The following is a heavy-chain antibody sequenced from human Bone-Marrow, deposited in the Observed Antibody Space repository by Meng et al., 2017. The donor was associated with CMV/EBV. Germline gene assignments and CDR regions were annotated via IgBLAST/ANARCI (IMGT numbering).Heavy chain of an antibody. CDR3: AREGEAYSSSSEEKPVTGMDV. V-gene: IGHV3-21*01. D-gene: IGHD6-6*01. CDR2: ISSSSSYI. Sequence: GESLKISCAASGFTFSSYSMNWVRQAPGKGLEWVSSISSSSSYIYYADSVKGRFTISRDNAENSLYLQMNSLRAEDTAVYYCAREGEAYSSSSEEKPVTGMDVWGQGTTVTVSS. J-gene: IGHJ6*02. CDR1: GFTFSSYS.